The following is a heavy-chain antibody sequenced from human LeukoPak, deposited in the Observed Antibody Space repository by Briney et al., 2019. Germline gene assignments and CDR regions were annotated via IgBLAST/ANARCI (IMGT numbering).Heavy chain of an antibody. V-gene: IGHV1-18*01. J-gene: IGHJ4*02. CDR2: ISAYSGST. D-gene: IGHD2-21*02. CDR1: GYTFTSYG. Sequence: APVKVSCKASGYTFTSYGISWVRQAPGQGLEWVGWISAYSGSTNYAQKLQGRVTMTTDTSTSTAYMELRSLRSDDTAVYYCARDKVGTATLLDYWGQGTLVTVSS. CDR3: ARDKVGTATLLDY.